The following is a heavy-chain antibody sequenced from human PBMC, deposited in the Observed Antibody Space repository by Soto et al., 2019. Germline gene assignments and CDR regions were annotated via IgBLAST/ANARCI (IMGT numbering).Heavy chain of an antibody. CDR2: ISYDGSNQ. CDR1: GFTFDTYA. CDR3: TRGLLTDFFDY. Sequence: GGSLGLSCAAAGFTFDTYAMYWVRQAPGKGLEWVAVISYDGSNQFYAGSVKGRFTVSRDNSKNTLYLQVNSLRNDDTAVYYCTRGLLTDFFDYWGQGALVTVSS. V-gene: IGHV3-30-3*01. J-gene: IGHJ4*02.